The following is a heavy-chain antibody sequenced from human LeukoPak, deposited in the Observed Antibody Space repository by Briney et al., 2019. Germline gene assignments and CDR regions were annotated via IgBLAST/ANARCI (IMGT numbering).Heavy chain of an antibody. CDR2: IYYSGST. Sequence: PSQTLSLTCTVSGGSISSGGYYWSWIRQHPGKGLEWIWYIYYSGSTYYNPSLKSRVTISVDTSKNQFSLKLSSVTAADTAVYYCARTPVLRYFDWLSHRPYYFDYWGQGTLVTVSS. CDR1: GGSISSGGYY. CDR3: ARTPVLRYFDWLSHRPYYFDY. J-gene: IGHJ4*02. D-gene: IGHD3-9*01. V-gene: IGHV4-31*03.